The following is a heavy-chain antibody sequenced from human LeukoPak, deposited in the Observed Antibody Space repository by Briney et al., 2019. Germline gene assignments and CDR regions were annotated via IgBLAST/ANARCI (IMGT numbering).Heavy chain of an antibody. CDR1: GYSFSDFW. CDR2: IYPGDSDT. D-gene: IGHD6-13*01. Sequence: GESLKISCKGSGYSFSDFWIVWVRQMPGQGLEWMGIIYPGDSDTRYSPSFQGQVSISADKSISTAYLQWSSLKASDTAMYYCARLSSSWYWFDPWGQGTLVTVSS. V-gene: IGHV5-51*01. J-gene: IGHJ5*02. CDR3: ARLSSSWYWFDP.